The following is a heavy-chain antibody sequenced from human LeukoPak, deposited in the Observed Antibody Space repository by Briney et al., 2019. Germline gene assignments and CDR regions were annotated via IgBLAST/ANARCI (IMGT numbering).Heavy chain of an antibody. D-gene: IGHD6-25*01. CDR2: IFLADSDT. Sequence: GESLKISCQASGYKFTNYWIGWVRQMPGKGLEWMGVIFLADSDTRYSPSFEGQVTISADKSIYTAYLQWSSLQTSDTAIYYCATHEVTAAAGTEFDSWGQGTLVTVSS. V-gene: IGHV5-51*01. CDR3: ATHEVTAAAGTEFDS. J-gene: IGHJ4*02. CDR1: GYKFTNYW.